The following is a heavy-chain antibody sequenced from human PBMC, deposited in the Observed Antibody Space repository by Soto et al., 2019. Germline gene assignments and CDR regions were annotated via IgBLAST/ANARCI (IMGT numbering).Heavy chain of an antibody. V-gene: IGHV4-34*01. Sequence: QVQLQQWGAGLLKPSETLSLTCAVYGGSFSGYYWSWIRQSPEKGLEWIGEINHSGTTKYNPSLKSRVIISVDTSKNQFSLKLSSVTVADTAVYYCARDPGPGVRRRESKLVGAQYYFDYWGQGTLVTVSS. CDR3: ARDPGPGVRRRESKLVGAQYYFDY. D-gene: IGHD1-26*01. CDR2: INHSGTT. CDR1: GGSFSGYY. J-gene: IGHJ4*02.